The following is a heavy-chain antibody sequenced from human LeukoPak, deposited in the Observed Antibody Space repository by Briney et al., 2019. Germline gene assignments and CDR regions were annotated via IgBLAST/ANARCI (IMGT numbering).Heavy chain of an antibody. V-gene: IGHV4-39*07. D-gene: IGHD3-22*01. CDR1: GGSISSSSYY. CDR2: IYYSGST. J-gene: IGHJ3*02. Sequence: SETLSLTCTVSGGSISSSSYYWGWIRQPPGKGLEWIGSIYYSGSTYYNPSLKSRVTISVDTSKNQFSLKLSSVTAADTAVYYCARARLITMIVVVITYPDAFDIWGQESMVTVSS. CDR3: ARARLITMIVVVITYPDAFDI.